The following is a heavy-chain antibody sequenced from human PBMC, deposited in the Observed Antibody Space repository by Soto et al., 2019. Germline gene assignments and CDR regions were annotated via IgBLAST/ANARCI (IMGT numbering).Heavy chain of an antibody. CDR1: GYAFTSYW. D-gene: IGHD2-2*01. CDR3: ARGYCTTTICDPWFDP. Sequence: PGESLKISCTGSGYAFTSYWIAWVRQMPGKGLEWMGIIYPGDSDTRYSPSFQGQVTISADKSITTAYLQWSSLKASDTAMYHCARGYCTTTICDPWFDPWGQGTLVTVSS. CDR2: IYPGDSDT. V-gene: IGHV5-51*01. J-gene: IGHJ5*02.